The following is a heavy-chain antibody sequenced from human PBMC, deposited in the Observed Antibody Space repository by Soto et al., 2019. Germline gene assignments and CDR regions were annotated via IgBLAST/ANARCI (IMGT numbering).Heavy chain of an antibody. CDR2: INPNSGGT. CDR3: ARDRGDYGGNWFDP. Sequence: ASVKVSCKASGYTFTGYYMHWVRQAPGQGLEWMGWINPNSGGTNYAQKFQGWVTMTRDTSISTAYMELSRLRSDDTAVYYCARDRGDYGGNWFDPWGQGTLVTVSS. CDR1: GYTFTGYY. J-gene: IGHJ5*02. V-gene: IGHV1-2*04. D-gene: IGHD4-17*01.